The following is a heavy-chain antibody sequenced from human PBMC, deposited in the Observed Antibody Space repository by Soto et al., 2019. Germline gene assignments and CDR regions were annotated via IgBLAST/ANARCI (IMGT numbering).Heavy chain of an antibody. CDR3: AKDRVLKAAAGNFGMDV. D-gene: IGHD6-13*01. CDR1: GGSFSSYG. CDR2: ISYDGSNK. J-gene: IGHJ6*02. Sequence: LSLTCAVYGGSFSSYGMHWVRQAPGKGLEWVAVISYDGSNKYYADSVKGRFTISRDNSKNTLYLQMNSLRAEDTAVYYCAKDRVLKAAAGNFGMDVWGQGTTVTVSS. V-gene: IGHV3-30*18.